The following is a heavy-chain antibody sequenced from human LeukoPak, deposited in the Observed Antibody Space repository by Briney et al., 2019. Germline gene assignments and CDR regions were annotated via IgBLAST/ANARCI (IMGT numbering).Heavy chain of an antibody. CDR1: GYTFTSYG. V-gene: IGHV1-18*01. D-gene: IGHD3-3*01. Sequence: ASVNVSCKASGYTFTSYGISWVRQAPGQGLEWMGWISAYNGNTNYAQKLQGRVTMTTDTSTSTAYMELRSLRSDDTAVYYCARILEWLSLDPDFDYWGQGTLVTVSS. CDR2: ISAYNGNT. CDR3: ARILEWLSLDPDFDY. J-gene: IGHJ4*02.